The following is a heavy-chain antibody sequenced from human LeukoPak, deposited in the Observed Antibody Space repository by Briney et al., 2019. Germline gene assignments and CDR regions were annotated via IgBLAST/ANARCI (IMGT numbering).Heavy chain of an antibody. Sequence: ASVKVSCRASGYTFTSYYIHWVRQAPGQGLEWMGLINPSGGSTNYAQKFQGRVTMTRDTSTSTVYMELSSLRSEDTAVYYCARETEKQWQYWGQGTVVTVSS. CDR2: INPSGGST. CDR3: ARETEKQWQY. D-gene: IGHD6-19*01. V-gene: IGHV1-46*01. CDR1: GYTFTSYY. J-gene: IGHJ4*03.